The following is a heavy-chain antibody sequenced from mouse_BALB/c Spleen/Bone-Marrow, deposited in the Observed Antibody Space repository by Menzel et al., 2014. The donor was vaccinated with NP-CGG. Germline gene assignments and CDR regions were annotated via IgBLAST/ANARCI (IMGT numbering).Heavy chain of an antibody. J-gene: IGHJ2*01. Sequence: DVHLVESGGGLVKPGGSLKLSCAASGFAFSSYDMSWVRQTPEKRLEWVATISSGGSYTYYPDSVKGRFTISRDNARNTLYLQMSSLRSEDTALYYCVRRVQLDYWGQGTTLTVSS. V-gene: IGHV5-9*02. CDR1: GFAFSSYD. CDR2: ISSGGSYT. CDR3: VRRVQLDY.